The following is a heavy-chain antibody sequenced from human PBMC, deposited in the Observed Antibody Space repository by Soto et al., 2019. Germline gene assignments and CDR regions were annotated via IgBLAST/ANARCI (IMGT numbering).Heavy chain of an antibody. D-gene: IGHD2-15*01. J-gene: IGHJ3*02. CDR2: INSDGSST. CDR1: GFTFSTYW. CDR3: ARVRCSGGSCRDAYDI. Sequence: EVQLVESGGGLVQPGGSQRLSCAASGFTFSTYWMHWVRQAPGKGLVWVSRINSDGSSTSYADSVKGRFTISRDNAKNTLYLQMNSLRAEDTAMYYCARVRCSGGSCRDAYDIWGQGIMVTVSS. V-gene: IGHV3-74*01.